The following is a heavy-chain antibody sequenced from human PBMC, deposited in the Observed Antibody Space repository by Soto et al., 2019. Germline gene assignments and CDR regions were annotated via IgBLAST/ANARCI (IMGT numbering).Heavy chain of an antibody. CDR3: ARTIWGEAAATPRHFDV. V-gene: IGHV1-69*01. CDR1: GGPFSSDS. Sequence: QVHLVQSGAEVRKPGSSAKLSCKASGGPFSSDSITWLRQAPGHTLEWIGGIIPLFGSGNVTDRLKARVTVSADEYESTVYWELRSLRSEDTAKYYCARTIWGEAAATPRHFDVWGQGTMVSVSS. CDR2: IIPLFGSG. J-gene: IGHJ3*01. D-gene: IGHD6-13*01.